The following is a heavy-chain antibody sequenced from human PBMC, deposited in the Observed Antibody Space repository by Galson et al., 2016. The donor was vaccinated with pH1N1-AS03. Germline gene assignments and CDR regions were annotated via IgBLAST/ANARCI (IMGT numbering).Heavy chain of an antibody. Sequence: SVKVSCKASGYTFTNHAIHWVRRAPGQSLEWMGWISAGSGDTRYSQKLQGRVTITRETYASTAYMELSSLTSEDTAVYYCVREDCYGDFFYFDYWGQGSLVTVSS. CDR2: ISAGSGDT. CDR1: GYTFTNHA. V-gene: IGHV1-3*01. CDR3: VREDCYGDFFYFDY. J-gene: IGHJ4*02. D-gene: IGHD4-17*01.